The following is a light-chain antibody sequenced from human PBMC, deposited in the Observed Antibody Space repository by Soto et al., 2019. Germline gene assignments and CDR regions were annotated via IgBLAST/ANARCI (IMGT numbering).Light chain of an antibody. CDR2: EGT. CDR1: SSDVGSYNL. J-gene: IGLJ3*02. Sequence: QSGLAQPASVSGSPGQSITISCTGSSSDVGSYNLVSWYQHHADKAPKLIIYEGTKRPSGVSYRFSGSKSGNTASLTISGLQAEDEADYYCCSYADTTTLVFGGGTKLTVL. CDR3: CSYADTTTLV. V-gene: IGLV2-23*01.